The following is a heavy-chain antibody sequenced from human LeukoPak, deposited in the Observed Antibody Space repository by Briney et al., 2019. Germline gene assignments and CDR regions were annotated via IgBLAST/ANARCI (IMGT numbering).Heavy chain of an antibody. CDR3: ARLPDYGDYGDDY. CDR1: GGTFSSYA. Sequence: SVKVSCKASGGTFSSYAISWVRQAPGQGLEWMGGIISIFGTANYAQKFQGRVTITADESTSTAYMELSSLRSEDTAVYYCARLPDYGDYGDDYWGQGTLVTVFS. V-gene: IGHV1-69*13. CDR2: IISIFGTA. J-gene: IGHJ4*02. D-gene: IGHD4-17*01.